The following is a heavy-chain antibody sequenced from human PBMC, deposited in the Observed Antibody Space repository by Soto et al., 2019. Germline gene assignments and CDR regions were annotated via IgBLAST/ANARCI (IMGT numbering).Heavy chain of an antibody. V-gene: IGHV3-9*01. CDR1: GFTFDDYA. CDR2: ISWNSAGI. Sequence: EVQLVESGGGLVQPGRSLTLSCAASGFTFDDYAMHWVRQAPGKGLEWVSGISWNSAGIGYADSVEGRFTISRDNAKNSLDLQMNGLRAEDTALYYCAKDKGGYGGNSPFDYWGQGTLVTVSS. CDR3: AKDKGGYGGNSPFDY. D-gene: IGHD2-21*02. J-gene: IGHJ4*02.